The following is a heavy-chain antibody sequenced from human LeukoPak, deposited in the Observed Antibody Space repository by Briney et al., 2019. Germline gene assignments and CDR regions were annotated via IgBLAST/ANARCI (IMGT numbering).Heavy chain of an antibody. CDR3: AKVAYSSNWAFGY. D-gene: IGHD6-13*01. CDR2: VSNSGGTT. Sequence: PGGSLRLSCAASGFTFSSYVMTWVRQAPGKGLEWVSSVSNSGGTTYYADSVKGRFTISRDNSKNTLYLQMSSLRAEDTAVYYCAKVAYSSNWAFGYWGQGTLVTVSS. J-gene: IGHJ4*02. CDR1: GFTFSSYV. V-gene: IGHV3-23*01.